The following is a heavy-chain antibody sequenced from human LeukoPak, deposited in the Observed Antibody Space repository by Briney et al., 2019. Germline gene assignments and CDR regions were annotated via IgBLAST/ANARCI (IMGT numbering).Heavy chain of an antibody. CDR3: ARDPRVRYFDHDAFDI. D-gene: IGHD3-9*01. V-gene: IGHV1-69*13. Sequence: ASVKVSCKASGGTFSSYAISWVRQAPGQGLEWMGGIIPIFGTANYAQKFQGRVTITADESTSTAYMELSSLRSEDTAVYYCARDPRVRYFDHDAFDIWGQGTMVTVSS. CDR2: IIPIFGTA. CDR1: GGTFSSYA. J-gene: IGHJ3*02.